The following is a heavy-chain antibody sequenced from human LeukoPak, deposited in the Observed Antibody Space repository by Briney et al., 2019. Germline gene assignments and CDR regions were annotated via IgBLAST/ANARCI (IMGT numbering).Heavy chain of an antibody. D-gene: IGHD2-2*01. CDR3: ARERPAAIFYYGMDV. Sequence: GGSLRLSCAASGFTFSSYSMNWVRQAPGKGLEWVSYITSSSSTIYYADSVKGRFTFSRDNAKNSVYLQMNSLRAEDTAVYYCARERPAAIFYYGMDVWGQGTTVTVSS. V-gene: IGHV3-48*04. CDR1: GFTFSSYS. J-gene: IGHJ6*02. CDR2: ITSSSSTI.